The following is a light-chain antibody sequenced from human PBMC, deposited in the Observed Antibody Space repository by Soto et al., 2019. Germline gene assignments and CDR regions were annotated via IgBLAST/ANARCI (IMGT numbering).Light chain of an antibody. V-gene: IGKV1-39*01. J-gene: IGKJ3*01. CDR3: QQAYTLPFT. CDR2: AAS. Sequence: DIQMTQSPSPLSASVGDSVSITCRASQSIGRYLNWYQQKPGKAPKLLIYAASTLPSGVPSRFSGSESGTDFTLTISSLQPEDSATSYCQQAYTLPFTFGPGTKVEIK. CDR1: QSIGRY.